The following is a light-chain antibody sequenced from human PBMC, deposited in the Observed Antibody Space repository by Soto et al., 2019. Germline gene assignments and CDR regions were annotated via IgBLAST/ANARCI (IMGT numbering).Light chain of an antibody. J-gene: IGKJ2*01. CDR1: QSVTNSF. Sequence: NVLTQSPGTLSLSPGERATLSCRASQSVTNSFFAWYQQKPGRAPRLLIYGISSRATGIPDRFSGSGSGTDFTLTISRLEPEDFVVYYCQQYISLPHTFGQGTKLEVK. V-gene: IGKV3-20*01. CDR2: GIS. CDR3: QQYISLPHT.